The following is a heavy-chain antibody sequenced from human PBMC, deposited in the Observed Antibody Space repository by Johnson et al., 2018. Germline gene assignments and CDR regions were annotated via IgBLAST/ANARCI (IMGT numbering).Heavy chain of an antibody. V-gene: IGHV3-30-3*01. CDR3: AKDPSSSYYYYYYYWDV. CDR2: ISYDGSNK. Sequence: VQLLETGGGVVQPGRSLRLSCAASGFTFSSYAMHWVRQAPGKGLEWVAVISYDGSNKYYADSVKGRFTISRDKSKNTLYLQMNRLRAEDTAVYYCAKDPSSSYYYYYYYWDVWGKGTTVTVSS. D-gene: IGHD6-6*01. CDR1: GFTFSSYA. J-gene: IGHJ6*03.